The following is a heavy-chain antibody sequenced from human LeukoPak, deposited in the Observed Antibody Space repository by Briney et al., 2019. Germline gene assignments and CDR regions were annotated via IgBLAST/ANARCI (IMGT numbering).Heavy chain of an antibody. CDR3: AREYYDILTGYYDLDY. J-gene: IGHJ4*02. CDR1: GGTFSNYA. D-gene: IGHD3-9*01. V-gene: IGHV1-69*05. CDR2: IIPIFGPA. Sequence: ASVKVSCKASGGTFSNYAISWVRQAPGLGLEWMGGIIPIFGPADYAQKLQGRVTMTTDTSTSTAYMELRSLRSDDTAVYYCAREYYDILTGYYDLDYWGQGTLVTVSS.